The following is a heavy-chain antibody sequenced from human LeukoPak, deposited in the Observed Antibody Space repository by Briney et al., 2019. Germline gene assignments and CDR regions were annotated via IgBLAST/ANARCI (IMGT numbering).Heavy chain of an antibody. J-gene: IGHJ6*02. CDR1: GYTFTSYA. CDR2: INTNTGNP. Sequence: ASVKVSCKASGYTFTSYAMNWVRQAPGQGLEWMGWINTNTGNPTYAQGFTGRFVFSLDTSVSTAYLQISSLKAEDTAVYYCAFPTLSYYYYGMDVWGQGTTVTDSS. CDR3: AFPTLSYYYYGMDV. V-gene: IGHV7-4-1*02. D-gene: IGHD2/OR15-2a*01.